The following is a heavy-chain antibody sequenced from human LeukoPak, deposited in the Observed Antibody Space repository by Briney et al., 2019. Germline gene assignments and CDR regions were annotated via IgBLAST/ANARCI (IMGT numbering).Heavy chain of an antibody. V-gene: IGHV3-23*01. CDR2: ISGSGGST. J-gene: IGHJ4*02. Sequence: PGGSLRLSCAASGFTFSSYAMSWVRQAPGKGLEWVSAISGSGGSTYYADSVKGRFTISRDNSKNTLYLQMNSLRAEDTAVYYCAKIPHIVVVVAACYFDYWGQGTLVTVPS. CDR1: GFTFSSYA. CDR3: AKIPHIVVVVAACYFDY. D-gene: IGHD2-15*01.